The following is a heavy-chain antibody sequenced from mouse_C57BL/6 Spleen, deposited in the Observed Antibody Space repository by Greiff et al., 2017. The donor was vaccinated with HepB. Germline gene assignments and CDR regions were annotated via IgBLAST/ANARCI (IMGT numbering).Heavy chain of an antibody. D-gene: IGHD1-1*01. CDR2: IYPRSGNT. J-gene: IGHJ4*01. V-gene: IGHV1-81*01. CDR3: ARTDYGRLYYAMDY. CDR1: GYTFTSYG. Sequence: VQLQQSGAELARPGASVKLSCKASGYTFTSYGISWVKQRTGQGLEWIGEIYPRSGNTYYNEKFKGKATLTADKSSSTAYMELRSLTSEDSAVYFCARTDYGRLYYAMDYWGQGTSVTVSS.